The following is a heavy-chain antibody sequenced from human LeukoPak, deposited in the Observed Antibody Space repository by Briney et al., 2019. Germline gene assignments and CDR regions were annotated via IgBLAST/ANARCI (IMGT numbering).Heavy chain of an antibody. J-gene: IGHJ6*02. Sequence: GASVKVSCKASGYTFNSYGISWVRQAPGQGLECMGWISAYNGYTNYAQMLQGRVTMTTDTSTSTVYMELSSLRSEDTAVYYCARDPHLPDYYYGMDVWGQGTTVTVSS. V-gene: IGHV1-18*01. CDR2: ISAYNGYT. CDR3: ARDPHLPDYYYGMDV. CDR1: GYTFNSYG. D-gene: IGHD2-2*01.